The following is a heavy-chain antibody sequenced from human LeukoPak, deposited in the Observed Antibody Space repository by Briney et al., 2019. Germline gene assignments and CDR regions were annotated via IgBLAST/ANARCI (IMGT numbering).Heavy chain of an antibody. D-gene: IGHD5-12*01. CDR2: VHPDGSIT. V-gene: IGHV3-74*03. CDR1: GFTISNYW. J-gene: IGHJ5*02. Sequence: GGSLRLSCVGSGFTISNYWMHWVRQAPGTGLVWVSRVHPDGSITTYADSVKGRFTISRDNAKNTLYLQMNSLRAEDTAVYYCAPQQTYSPYNWFDPWGQGTLVTVSS. CDR3: APQQTYSPYNWFDP.